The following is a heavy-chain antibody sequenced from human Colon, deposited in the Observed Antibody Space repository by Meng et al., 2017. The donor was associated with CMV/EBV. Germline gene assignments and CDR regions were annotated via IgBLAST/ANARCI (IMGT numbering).Heavy chain of an antibody. V-gene: IGHV1-46*01. CDR1: GNIFSSAY. CDR3: ARMYASSSGWLDP. D-gene: IGHD6-6*01. J-gene: IGHJ5*02. Sequence: ASVKVSCKASGNIFSSAYLHWVRQAPGQGLEWMGMINPTDGRARHAQKFKGRVTMTRDKSTTTFYMELSSLISDDTAVYYCARMYASSSGWLDPWGHGTLVTVSS. CDR2: INPTDGRA.